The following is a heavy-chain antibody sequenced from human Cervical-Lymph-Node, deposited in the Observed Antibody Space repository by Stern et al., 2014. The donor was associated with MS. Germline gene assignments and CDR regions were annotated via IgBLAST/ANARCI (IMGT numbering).Heavy chain of an antibody. J-gene: IGHJ4*02. CDR3: ASGTGSKRPTGNY. Sequence: QVQLGQSGAEVKKPGASVKVSCKASGYTFTSHYMHWVRQAPGQGLEWVGIINPSVDSASYAQKFQGRVTMTRDTSTSTVYMELSSLRSEDTAVYYCASGTGSKRPTGNYWGQGTLVTVSS. CDR1: GYTFTSHY. D-gene: IGHD3/OR15-3a*01. V-gene: IGHV1-46*01. CDR2: INPSVDSA.